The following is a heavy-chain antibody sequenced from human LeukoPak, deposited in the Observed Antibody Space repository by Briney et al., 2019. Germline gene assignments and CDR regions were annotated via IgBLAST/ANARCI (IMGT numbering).Heavy chain of an antibody. CDR3: ARVLTVGGWGAFDI. CDR1: GFTFDDYG. D-gene: IGHD1-26*01. Sequence: PGGSLRLSCAASGFTFDDYGMSWVRQAPGKGLEWVSFISGSGATMKYADSVKGRFTISRDNAKNSLYLQMNTLRAEDTALYYCARVLTVGGWGAFDIWGQGTMVTVSS. CDR2: ISGSGATM. V-gene: IGHV3-48*03. J-gene: IGHJ3*02.